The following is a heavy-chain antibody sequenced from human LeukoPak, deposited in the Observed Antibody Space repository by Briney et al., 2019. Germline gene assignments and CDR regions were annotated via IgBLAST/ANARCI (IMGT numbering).Heavy chain of an antibody. J-gene: IGHJ3*02. CDR1: GFSFNSYS. CDR3: TSRYCTTTSCCSFDN. V-gene: IGHV3-21*01. CDR2: ISRSSDHI. D-gene: IGHD2-2*01. Sequence: GGSLTLSCAASGFSFNSYSMLWARQAPGEALVWVSSISRSSDHILYADSVKGRLSISRDNAKNSLYLHMNTLRVEDTAVYYGTSRYCTTTSCCSFDNWGQGTMVTVPS.